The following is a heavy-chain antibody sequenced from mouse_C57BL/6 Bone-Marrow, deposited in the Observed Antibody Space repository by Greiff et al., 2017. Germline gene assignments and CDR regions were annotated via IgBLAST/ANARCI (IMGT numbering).Heavy chain of an antibody. D-gene: IGHD1-1*01. CDR2: INPSTGGT. V-gene: IGHV1-42*01. J-gene: IGHJ1*03. CDR3: ARRATVVDVDV. CDR1: GYSFTGYY. Sequence: VQLQQSGPELVKPGASVKISCKASGYSFTGYYMNWVKQSPEKSLEWIGEINPSTGGTTYNQKFKAKATLTVDKSSSTAYMQLKSLTSEDSAVYYCARRATVVDVDVWGTGTTVTVSS.